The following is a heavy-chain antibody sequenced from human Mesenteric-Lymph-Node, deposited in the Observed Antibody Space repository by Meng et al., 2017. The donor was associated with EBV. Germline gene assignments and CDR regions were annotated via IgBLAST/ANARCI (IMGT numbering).Heavy chain of an antibody. CDR2: ISSSSSHI. V-gene: IGHV3-21*01. CDR1: GFSFSSYN. CDR3: AGDPGVDY. Sequence: EVQLVESGGGLVKPGGSLRLSCAASGFSFSSYNMNWVRQAPGKGLERVSCISSSSSHIYYADSVKGRFTISRDNAKNSLYLQMNNLRAEDTAIYYCAGDPGVDYWDQGTLVTVSS. D-gene: IGHD4-17*01. J-gene: IGHJ4*02.